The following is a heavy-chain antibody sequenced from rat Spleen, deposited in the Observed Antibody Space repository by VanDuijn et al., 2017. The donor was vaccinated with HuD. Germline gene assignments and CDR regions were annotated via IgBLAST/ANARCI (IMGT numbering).Heavy chain of an antibody. J-gene: IGHJ2*01. Sequence: EVQLVESGGGLVQPGRSMKLSCAASGFTFSSFPMAWVRQAPTKGLEWVATISTSGGSTYYRDSVKGRFTISRDNAKSTLYLQMNSLRSEDTATYYCTRYSVGDYFDYWGQGVMVTVSS. CDR3: TRYSVGDYFDY. CDR2: ISTSGGST. CDR1: GFTFSSFP. V-gene: IGHV5-46*01.